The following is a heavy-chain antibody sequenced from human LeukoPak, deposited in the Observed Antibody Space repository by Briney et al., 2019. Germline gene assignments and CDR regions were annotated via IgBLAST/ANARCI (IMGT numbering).Heavy chain of an antibody. CDR3: ARECVIRYFDWGNPSKYYYYYMDV. Sequence: GGSLRLSCAASGFTFSSYWMSWVRQAPGKGLEWVANIKQDGSEKYYVDSVKGRFTISRDNAKNSLYLQMNSLRAEDTAVYYCARECVIRYFDWGNPSKYYYYYMDVWGKGTTVTVSS. D-gene: IGHD3-9*01. J-gene: IGHJ6*03. CDR2: IKQDGSEK. CDR1: GFTFSSYW. V-gene: IGHV3-7*01.